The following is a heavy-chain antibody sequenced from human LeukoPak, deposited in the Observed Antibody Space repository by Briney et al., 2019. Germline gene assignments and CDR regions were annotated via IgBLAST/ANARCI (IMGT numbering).Heavy chain of an antibody. V-gene: IGHV3-48*01. CDR3: ARDESTAVLDMDV. D-gene: IGHD4-11*01. CDR2: ISSSSSTI. CDR1: GFTFSSYS. Sequence: PGGSLRLSCAASGFTFSSYSMNWVRQAPGKGLEWVSYISSSSSTIYYADSVKGRFTISRDNAKNSLYLQMNSLRAEDTAVYYCARDESTAVLDMDVWGKGTTVTVS. J-gene: IGHJ6*03.